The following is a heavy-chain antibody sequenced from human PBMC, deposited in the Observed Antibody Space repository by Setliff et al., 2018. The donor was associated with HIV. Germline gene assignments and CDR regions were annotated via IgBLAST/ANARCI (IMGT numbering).Heavy chain of an antibody. CDR1: GFTFSSYS. CDR3: ARDKGSSGWSA. D-gene: IGHD6-19*01. Sequence: GGSLRLSCAASGFTFSSYSMNWVRQAPGKGLEWVSSITSRSSYMYYADSVKGRFTISRDNAKNSLYLQMNSLRAEDTAVYYCARDKGSSGWSAWGQGTLVTVSS. V-gene: IGHV3-21*01. J-gene: IGHJ5*02. CDR2: ITSRSSYM.